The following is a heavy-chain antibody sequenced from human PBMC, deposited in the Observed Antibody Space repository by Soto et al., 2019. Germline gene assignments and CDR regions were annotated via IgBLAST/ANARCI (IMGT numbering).Heavy chain of an antibody. CDR1: GYSFTSYW. CDR2: IYPGDSDT. CDR3: ARRQYTDFWSGYLGGNWFDP. V-gene: IGHV5-51*01. Sequence: GESLKISCKGSGYSFTSYWIGWVRQMPGKGLEWMGIIYPGDSDTRYSPSFQGQVTISADKSISTAYLQWSSLKASDTAMYYCARRQYTDFWSGYLGGNWFDPWGQGTLVTVSS. D-gene: IGHD3-3*01. J-gene: IGHJ5*02.